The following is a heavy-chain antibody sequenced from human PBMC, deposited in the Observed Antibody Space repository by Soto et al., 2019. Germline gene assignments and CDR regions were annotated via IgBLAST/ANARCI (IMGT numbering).Heavy chain of an antibody. V-gene: IGHV5-51*01. D-gene: IGHD4-17*01. Sequence: LGESLKISCKGSGYSFSDYWIVWVRQMSGKGLEWMGIIYPGDSDTRYSPSFQGQVTISADKSISTAYLQWSSLKASDTAMYYCARHGAYGGYYYYGMDVWGQGTTVTVSS. CDR3: ARHGAYGGYYYYGMDV. CDR2: IYPGDSDT. J-gene: IGHJ6*02. CDR1: GYSFSDYW.